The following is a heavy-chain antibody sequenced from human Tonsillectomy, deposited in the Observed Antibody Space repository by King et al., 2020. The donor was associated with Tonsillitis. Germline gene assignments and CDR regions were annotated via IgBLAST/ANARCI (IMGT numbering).Heavy chain of an antibody. V-gene: IGHV3-49*05. CDR2: IRSEAYGGTT. Sequence: VQLVESGGGLVKPGRSLRLSCTVSGFTFGDYVMNWFRQAPGKGLEWVGFIRSEAYGGTTEYAASVKGRFTISRDDSKSIAYLQMNSLKTEDTAVYYCTTSYGGKYYFDYWGQGTLVTVSS. CDR1: GFTFGDYV. J-gene: IGHJ4*02. CDR3: TTSYGGKYYFDY. D-gene: IGHD4-23*01.